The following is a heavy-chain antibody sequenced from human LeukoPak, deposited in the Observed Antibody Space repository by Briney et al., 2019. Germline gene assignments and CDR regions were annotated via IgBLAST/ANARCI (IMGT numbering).Heavy chain of an antibody. CDR2: ISYDGSNK. V-gene: IGHV3-30-3*01. D-gene: IGHD3-10*01. CDR1: GFTFSSYA. J-gene: IGHJ4*02. Sequence: GRSLRLSCAASGFTFSSYAMHWVRQAPGKGLEWVAVISYDGSNKYYADSVKGRFTISRDNSKNTLYLQMNSLRAEDTAVYYCATQLRYYGSGSYSYWGQGTLVTVSS. CDR3: ATQLRYYGSGSYSY.